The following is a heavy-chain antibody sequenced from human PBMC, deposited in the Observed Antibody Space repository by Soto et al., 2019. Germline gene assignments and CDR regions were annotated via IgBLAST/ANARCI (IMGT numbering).Heavy chain of an antibody. CDR2: ISYDGSNK. Sequence: GGSLRLSGAASGFTFSTYTIHWVRQAPGKGLEWVALISYDGSNKYYADSVKGRFTISRDNSKNTLYLQMSSLSAGDTAVYFCARGSQYYYDGSGPLDCWGQGTLVTVSS. D-gene: IGHD3-22*01. CDR1: GFTFSTYT. V-gene: IGHV3-30-3*01. CDR3: ARGSQYYYDGSGPLDC. J-gene: IGHJ4*02.